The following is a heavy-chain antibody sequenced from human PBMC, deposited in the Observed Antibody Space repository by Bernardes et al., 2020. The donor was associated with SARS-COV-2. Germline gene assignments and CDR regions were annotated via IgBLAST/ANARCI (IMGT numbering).Heavy chain of an antibody. D-gene: IGHD3-22*01. CDR1: GGSFSSYY. V-gene: IGHV4-34*01. Sequence: SLSLTCAVYGGSFSSYYWSWIRQPPGKGLEWIGEINHSGSTNYNPSLKSRVTISVDTSKNQFSLKLTSVTAADTAVYYCARDEEGNYYDSSGYSGRYYYYGMDVWGQGTTVTVSS. CDR3: ARDEEGNYYDSSGYSGRYYYYGMDV. J-gene: IGHJ6*02. CDR2: INHSGST.